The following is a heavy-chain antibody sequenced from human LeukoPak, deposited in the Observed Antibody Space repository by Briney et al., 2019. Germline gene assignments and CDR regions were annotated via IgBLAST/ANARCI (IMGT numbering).Heavy chain of an antibody. CDR2: ISSSGSTI. CDR1: GFTFSSYE. D-gene: IGHD4-17*01. Sequence: AGGSLRPSCAASGFTFSSYEMNWVRQAPGKGLEWVSYISSSGSTIYYADSVKGRFTISRDNAKNSLYLQMNSLRAEDTAVYYCARAGPNYGDYVYYYYYMDVWGKGTTVTVSS. CDR3: ARAGPNYGDYVYYYYYMDV. J-gene: IGHJ6*03. V-gene: IGHV3-48*03.